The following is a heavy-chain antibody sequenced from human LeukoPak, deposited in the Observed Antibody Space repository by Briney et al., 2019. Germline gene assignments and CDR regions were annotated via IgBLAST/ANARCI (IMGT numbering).Heavy chain of an antibody. D-gene: IGHD4-11*01. V-gene: IGHV7-4-1*02. CDR1: GYTFTTYA. CDR2: IDTSTGKP. CDR3: ARDNYGAEEGIGSSLVWLDP. Sequence: GAPVKVSCKASGYTFTTYAINWVRQAPGQGLEWMGWIDTSTGKPTYAQGFTEQFVFSLDASVSTAYLQISSLKAEDTAVYYCARDNYGAEEGIGSSLVWLDPWGQGTRVTVSS. J-gene: IGHJ5*02.